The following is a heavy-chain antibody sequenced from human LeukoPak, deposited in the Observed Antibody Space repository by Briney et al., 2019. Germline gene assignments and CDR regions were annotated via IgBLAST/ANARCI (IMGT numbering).Heavy chain of an antibody. CDR3: AKADTYYYDSSGYAFDY. CDR1: GFTFSRYA. D-gene: IGHD3-22*01. J-gene: IGHJ4*02. V-gene: IGHV3-23*01. CDR2: ISGSGGST. Sequence: PGGSLRLFCAASGFTFSRYAMSWVRQAPGKGLEWVSAISGSGGSTYYADSVKGRFTISRDNSKNTLYLQMNSLRAEDTAVYYCAKADTYYYDSSGYAFDYWGQGTPVTVSS.